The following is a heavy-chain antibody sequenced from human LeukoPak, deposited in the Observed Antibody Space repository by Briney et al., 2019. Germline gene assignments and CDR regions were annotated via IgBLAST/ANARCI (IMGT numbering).Heavy chain of an antibody. V-gene: IGHV3-23*01. CDR2: ISGSGGST. J-gene: IGHJ4*02. D-gene: IGHD3-3*01. CDR1: GFTFSSYA. Sequence: GGSLRLSCAASGFTFSSYAMSWVRQAPGKGLEWVSAISGSGGSTYYADSVKGRFTISRHNSKNTLYLQMNSLRAEDTAVYYCAISARFWSGYYFDYWGQGTLVTVSS. CDR3: AISARFWSGYYFDY.